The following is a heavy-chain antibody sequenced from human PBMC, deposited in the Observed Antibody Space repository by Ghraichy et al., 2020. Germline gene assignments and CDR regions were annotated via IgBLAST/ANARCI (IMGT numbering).Heavy chain of an antibody. Sequence: GGSLRLSCAASGFTFSSYGMHWVRQAPGKGLEWVAVIWYDGSNKYYADSVKGRFTISRDNSKNTLYLQMNSLRAEDTAVYYCARGRGVVAATVDYWGQGTLVTVSS. J-gene: IGHJ4*02. CDR3: ARGRGVVAATVDY. CDR1: GFTFSSYG. D-gene: IGHD2-15*01. CDR2: IWYDGSNK. V-gene: IGHV3-33*01.